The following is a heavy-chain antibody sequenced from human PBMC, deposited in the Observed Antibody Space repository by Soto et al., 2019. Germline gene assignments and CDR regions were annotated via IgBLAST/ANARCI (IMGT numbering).Heavy chain of an antibody. CDR1: GGSIYTGGFY. Sequence: PSETLSLTCTVSGGSIYTGGFYWSWIRQLPGKGLEWLGYIYYTGRTQYTPSLKSRLSISTDTSDNQFSLRLNSVTAADTAVYYCATSLVTSRARVDYWGQGTPVTVSS. CDR2: IYYTGRT. J-gene: IGHJ4*02. V-gene: IGHV4-31*03. CDR3: ATSLVTSRARVDY. D-gene: IGHD1-26*01.